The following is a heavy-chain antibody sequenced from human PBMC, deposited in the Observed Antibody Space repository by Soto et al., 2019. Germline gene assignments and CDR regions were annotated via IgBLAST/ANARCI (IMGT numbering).Heavy chain of an antibody. D-gene: IGHD3-10*01. CDR3: ARGPTGWFGYDY. CDR2: INRDATTT. CDR1: GFTFSTSW. Sequence: EVQLVESGGGLVQPGGSLRLSCAASGFTFSTSWMHWVRQAAGKGLVWVSRINRDATTTNYADSVKGRFTTSRDNAKNTLYLQMDSLTAEDTAVYYCARGPTGWFGYDYWGQGTLVTVSS. J-gene: IGHJ4*02. V-gene: IGHV3-74*01.